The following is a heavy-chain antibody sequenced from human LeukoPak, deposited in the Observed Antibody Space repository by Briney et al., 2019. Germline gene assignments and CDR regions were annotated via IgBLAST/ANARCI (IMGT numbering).Heavy chain of an antibody. CDR1: GFTFSSYA. V-gene: IGHV3-23*01. J-gene: IGHJ4*02. CDR3: AKAASPIGAARGDLFDY. Sequence: GGSLRLSCAASGFTFSSYAMSWVRQAPGKGLEWVSAIGGSGGSTYYAHSVKGRFTISRDNSKNTLYLQMNSLRAEDTAVYYCAKAASPIGAARGDLFDYWGQGTLVTVSS. CDR2: IGGSGGST. D-gene: IGHD6-6*01.